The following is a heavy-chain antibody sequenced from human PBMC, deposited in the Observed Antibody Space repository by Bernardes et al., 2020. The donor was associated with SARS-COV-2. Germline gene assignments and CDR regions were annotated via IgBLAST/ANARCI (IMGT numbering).Heavy chain of an antibody. D-gene: IGHD1-26*01. V-gene: IGHV1-18*01. CDR2: INGYNGKT. CDR1: GYTFTSRS. J-gene: IGHJ4*02. CDR3: ASRSGSESYYFDY. Sequence: ASVKVSCKASGYTFTSRSMNWVRQAPGQGLEWMGWINGYNGKTNYAQKFQGRVTMTTDTSTSTVYMELRSLRSDDTAVYYCASRSGSESYYFDYWGQGTLVTVSS.